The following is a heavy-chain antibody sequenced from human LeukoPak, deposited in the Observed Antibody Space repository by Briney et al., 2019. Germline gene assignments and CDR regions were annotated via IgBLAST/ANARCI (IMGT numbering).Heavy chain of an antibody. J-gene: IGHJ4*02. D-gene: IGHD6-19*01. CDR3: ARPRGSGPGMTYFDY. CDR1: GYSFTSYW. CDR2: IRPGDSRT. Sequence: GESLKISCKGSGYSFTSYWIAWVRQMPGKGLEWMGIIRPGDSRTRYSPSFQGQVTISVDKSTSTAYLQWSSLQGSDTAMYYCARPRGSGPGMTYFDYWGQGTLVTVSS. V-gene: IGHV5-51*01.